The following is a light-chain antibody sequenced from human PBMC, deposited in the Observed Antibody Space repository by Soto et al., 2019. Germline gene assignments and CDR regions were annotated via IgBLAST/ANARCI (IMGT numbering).Light chain of an antibody. V-gene: IGKV1-9*01. CDR1: QGISSY. CDR2: AAS. Sequence: DIQLTQSPSFLSASVGDRVTITCRAGQGISSYLAWYQQRPGKAPKLLIYAASTLQSGVPSRFSGSGSGTEFTLTISSLQPEDFATYYCQQLNSYSYTFGQGTKLEIK. J-gene: IGKJ2*01. CDR3: QQLNSYSYT.